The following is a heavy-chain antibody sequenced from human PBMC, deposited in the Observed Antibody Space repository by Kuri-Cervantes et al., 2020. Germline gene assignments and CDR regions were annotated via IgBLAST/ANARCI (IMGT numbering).Heavy chain of an antibody. CDR3: AKDQDYDILTGYPIDY. J-gene: IGHJ4*02. V-gene: IGHV3-9*01. CDR1: GFTFSSYW. D-gene: IGHD3-9*01. CDR2: ISWNTINI. Sequence: SLKISCAASGFTFSSYWMHWVRQAPGKGLEWVSGISWNTINIIYADSVKGRFTISRDNAKNSLYLQMNSLTTEDTALYYCAKDQDYDILTGYPIDYWGQGTLVTVSS.